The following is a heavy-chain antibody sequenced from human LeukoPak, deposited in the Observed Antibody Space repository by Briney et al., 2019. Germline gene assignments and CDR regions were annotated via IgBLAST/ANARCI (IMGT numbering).Heavy chain of an antibody. J-gene: IGHJ3*02. CDR1: GGTFSSYA. CDR2: IIPIFGTA. CDR3: ARMAGGWALAFDI. Sequence: ASVKVSCKASGGTFSSYAISWVRQAPGQGLEWMGGIIPIFGTANYAQKFQGRVTITADESTSTAYMELSSLRSEDTAVYYCARMAGGWALAFDIWGQGTMVTVPS. V-gene: IGHV1-69*13. D-gene: IGHD5-24*01.